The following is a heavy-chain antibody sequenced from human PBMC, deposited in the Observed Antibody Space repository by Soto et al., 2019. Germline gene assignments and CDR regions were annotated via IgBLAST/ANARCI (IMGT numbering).Heavy chain of an antibody. D-gene: IGHD2-2*01. CDR2: IKQDGSEK. Sequence: GGSLRLSCAASGFTFSSYWMSWVRQAPGKGLEWVANIKQDGSEKYYVDSVKGRFTISRDNAKNSLYLQMNSLRAEDTAVYYCARDTPHIVVVYSPYYGMDVWGQGTTVTVSS. V-gene: IGHV3-7*05. CDR3: ARDTPHIVVVYSPYYGMDV. CDR1: GFTFSSYW. J-gene: IGHJ6*02.